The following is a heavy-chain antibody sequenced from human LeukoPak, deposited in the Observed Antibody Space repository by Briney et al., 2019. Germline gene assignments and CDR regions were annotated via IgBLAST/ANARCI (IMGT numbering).Heavy chain of an antibody. CDR1: GFTVSSNY. CDR3: ARDLYYGDYPDY. CDR2: ISSSSSYI. J-gene: IGHJ4*02. Sequence: PGGSLRLSCAASGFTVSSNYMSWVRQAPGKGLEWVSSISSSSSYIYYADSVKGRFTISRGNAKNSLYLQMNSLRAEDTAVYYCARDLYYGDYPDYWGQGTLVTVSS. V-gene: IGHV3-21*01. D-gene: IGHD4-17*01.